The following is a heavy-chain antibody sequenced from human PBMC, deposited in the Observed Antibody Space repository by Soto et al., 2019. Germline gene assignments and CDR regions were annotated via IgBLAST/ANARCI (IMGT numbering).Heavy chain of an antibody. CDR1: QFSFKDYY. CDR2: NGRNNNFT. Sequence: QVQLVESGGGVVKAGGSLRLSCAASQFSFKDYYMSWIRQAPGKGLEWVSYNGRNNNFTYYADSVRGRFTISRDNTKNSLYLQMNTLRVEDTGMYYCARVSVGVAGEALWVGGMDVWGQGTTVTVSS. V-gene: IGHV3-11*05. CDR3: ARVSVGVAGEALWVGGMDV. J-gene: IGHJ6*02. D-gene: IGHD1-26*01.